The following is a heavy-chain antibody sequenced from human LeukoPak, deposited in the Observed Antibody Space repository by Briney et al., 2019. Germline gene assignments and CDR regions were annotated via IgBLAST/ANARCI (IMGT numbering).Heavy chain of an antibody. CDR1: GFTFSSYA. Sequence: PGGSLRLSCAASGFTFSSYAMSWVRQAPGKGLEWVSAISGSGGSTYYADSVKGRFTISRDNSKNTLYPQMNSLRAEDTAVYYCAKDLGAEPPKAPDIVVVPAAPGFDYWGQGTLVTVSS. CDR2: ISGSGGST. V-gene: IGHV3-23*01. J-gene: IGHJ4*02. D-gene: IGHD2-2*01. CDR3: AKDLGAEPPKAPDIVVVPAAPGFDY.